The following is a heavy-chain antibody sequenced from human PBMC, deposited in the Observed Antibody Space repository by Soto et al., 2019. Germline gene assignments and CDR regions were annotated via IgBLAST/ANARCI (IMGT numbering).Heavy chain of an antibody. J-gene: IGHJ6*02. D-gene: IGHD3-10*01. CDR2: IYYSGST. CDR1: GGSISSGSYY. CDR3: ATRTDYYYGSGSLGGMDV. Sequence: QVQLQESGPGLVKPSQTLSLTCTVSGGSISSGSYYWSWIRQLPGKGLEWIGYIYYSGSTYYNPSLKRRVNTSVDTSKTQCSLKLNSVTAADTAVYYCATRTDYYYGSGSLGGMDVWGQGTTVTVSS. V-gene: IGHV4-31*03.